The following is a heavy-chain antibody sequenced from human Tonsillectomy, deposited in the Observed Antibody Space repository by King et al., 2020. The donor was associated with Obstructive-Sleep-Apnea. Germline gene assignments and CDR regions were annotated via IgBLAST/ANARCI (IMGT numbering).Heavy chain of an antibody. CDR2: IKNKAEGGRT. Sequence: VQLVESGGGLVRTGGSLRLSCAASGFTFTIAWMSWVRQAPGKGLEWLGRIKNKAEGGRTDYAEPVKGRFTISRDDSKNTLYLQMNSLKIEDTGVYYCISDSSVWLGALDFDYWGQGTLVTVSS. V-gene: IGHV3-15*01. D-gene: IGHD6-19*01. J-gene: IGHJ4*02. CDR3: ISDSSVWLGALDFDY. CDR1: GFTFTIAW.